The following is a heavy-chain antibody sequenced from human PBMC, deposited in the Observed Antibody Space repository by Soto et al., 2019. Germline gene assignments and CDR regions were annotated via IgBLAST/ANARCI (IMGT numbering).Heavy chain of an antibody. CDR1: GYTFTSYG. Sequence: ASMKVSCKASGYTFTSYGISWVRQAPGQGLEWMGWISAYNGNTNYAQKLQGRVTMTTDTSTSTAYMELRSLRSDDTAVDYCSRDRKAMIVVAPDAFDIWGQGTMVTVSS. V-gene: IGHV1-18*01. CDR3: SRDRKAMIVVAPDAFDI. J-gene: IGHJ3*02. CDR2: ISAYNGNT. D-gene: IGHD3-22*01.